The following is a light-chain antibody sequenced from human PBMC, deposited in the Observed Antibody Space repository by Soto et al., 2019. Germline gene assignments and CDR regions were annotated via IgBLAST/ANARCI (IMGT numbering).Light chain of an antibody. CDR2: DVS. CDR3: FAHAGSTYV. CDR1: SSDVGGYDA. V-gene: IGLV2-11*01. J-gene: IGLJ1*01. Sequence: QSALTQPRSVSGSPGQPVTISCTGTSSDVGGYDAVSWYQQHPGKAPKLMIYDVSKRPSGVPDRFSGSKSGNTASLTISGLHADDEADYHCFAHAGSTYVFGTGTKLTVL.